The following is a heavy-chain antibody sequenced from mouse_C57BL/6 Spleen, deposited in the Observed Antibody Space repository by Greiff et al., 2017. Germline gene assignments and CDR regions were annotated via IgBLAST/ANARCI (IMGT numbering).Heavy chain of an antibody. V-gene: IGHV14-4*01. CDR3: TTLYDGYPFAY. J-gene: IGHJ3*01. CDR2: IDPENGDT. D-gene: IGHD2-3*01. CDR1: GFNIKDDY. Sequence: EVQLQQSGAELVRPGASVKLSCTASGFNIKDDYMHWVKQRPEQGLEWIGWIDPENGDTEYASKFQGKATITADTSSNTAYLQLSSLTSEDTAVYYCTTLYDGYPFAYWGQGTLVTVSA.